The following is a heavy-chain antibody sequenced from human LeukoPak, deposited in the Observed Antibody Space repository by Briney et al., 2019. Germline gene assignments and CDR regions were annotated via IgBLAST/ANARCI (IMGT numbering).Heavy chain of an antibody. CDR3: ARDMTTVTYAFDI. D-gene: IGHD4-11*01. CDR1: GGSFSGYY. CDR2: INHSGST. V-gene: IGHV4-34*09. J-gene: IGHJ3*02. Sequence: SETLSLTCAVYGGSFSGYYWSWIRQPPGKGLEWIGEINHSGSTNYNPSLKSRVTISVDTSKNQFSLKLSSVTAADTAVYYCARDMTTVTYAFDIWGQGTMVTVSS.